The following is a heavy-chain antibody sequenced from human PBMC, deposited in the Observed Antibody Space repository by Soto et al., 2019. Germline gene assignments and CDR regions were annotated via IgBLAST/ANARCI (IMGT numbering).Heavy chain of an antibody. Sequence: SETLSLTCTVSGSSINSSGYYWGWIRQPPGKGLEWIGSMFYGVSTCYNPSLKSRVTVSVDTSKNQFSLNLRSVTAADTAVYYCARLPSRHLVDYWGQGTLVTVSS. J-gene: IGHJ4*02. CDR1: GSSINSSGYY. D-gene: IGHD3-3*02. CDR2: MFYGVST. V-gene: IGHV4-39*01. CDR3: ARLPSRHLVDY.